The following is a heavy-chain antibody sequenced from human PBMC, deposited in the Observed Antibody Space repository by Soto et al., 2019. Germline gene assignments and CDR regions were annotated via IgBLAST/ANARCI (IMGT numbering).Heavy chain of an antibody. CDR1: GGSVSSASFY. CDR2: IYYTGVT. CDR3: VRVLDSSWYADL. J-gene: IGHJ2*01. V-gene: IGHV4-61*01. Sequence: QVQLQESGPGLVKPSETLSLTCSVSGGSVSSASFYWTWIRQAPGTGLEYIGYIYYTGVTNYNPSLSSRVTISLDTSKNQFSLKLNSMTAADTVVYYCVRVLDSSWYADLWGRGTLVTVSS. D-gene: IGHD3-22*01.